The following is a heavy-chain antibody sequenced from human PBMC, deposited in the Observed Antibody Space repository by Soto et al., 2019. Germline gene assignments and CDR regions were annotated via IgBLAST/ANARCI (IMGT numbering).Heavy chain of an antibody. Sequence: AVYGGSFSGYYWSWIRQPPGKGLEWIGEINHSGSTNYNPSLKSRVTISVDTSKNQFSLKLSSVTAADTAVYYCARGPALSSSYLYYFDYWGQGTLVTAPQ. V-gene: IGHV4-34*01. CDR2: INHSGST. CDR1: GGSFSGYY. J-gene: IGHJ4*02. CDR3: ARGPALSSSYLYYFDY. D-gene: IGHD6-13*01.